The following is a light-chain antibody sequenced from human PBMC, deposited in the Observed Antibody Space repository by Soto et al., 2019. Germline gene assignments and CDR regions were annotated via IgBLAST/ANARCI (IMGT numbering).Light chain of an antibody. CDR1: SSDVGSYNL. CDR3: CSYAGSSTLV. Sequence: QSALTQNASVSGSPGQSITISCTGTSSDVGSYNLVSWYQQHPGKAPKLMIYEGSKRPSGVSNRFSGSKSGNTASLTISGLQADDEADYYCCSYAGSSTLVFGGGTKLNVL. CDR2: EGS. V-gene: IGLV2-23*01. J-gene: IGLJ2*01.